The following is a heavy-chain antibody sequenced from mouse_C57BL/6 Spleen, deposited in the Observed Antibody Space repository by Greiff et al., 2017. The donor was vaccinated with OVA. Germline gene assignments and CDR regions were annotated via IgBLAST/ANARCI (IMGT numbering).Heavy chain of an antibody. CDR3: ARQLRLLAMDY. D-gene: IGHD3-2*02. Sequence: VKLQESGAELVKPGASVKLSCKASGYTFTSYWMHWVKQRPGQGLEWIGMIHPNSGSTNYNEKFKSKATLTVDKSSSTAYMQLSSLTSEDSAVYYCARQLRLLAMDYWGQGTSVTVSS. CDR2: IHPNSGST. V-gene: IGHV1-64*01. J-gene: IGHJ4*01. CDR1: GYTFTSYW.